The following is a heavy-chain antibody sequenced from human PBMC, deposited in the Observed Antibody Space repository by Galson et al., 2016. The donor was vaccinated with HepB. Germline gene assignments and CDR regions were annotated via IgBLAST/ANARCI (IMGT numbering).Heavy chain of an antibody. CDR2: ISWSGGST. Sequence: SLRLSCAASGFTFDDYAMHWVRQVPGKGLEWVSGISWSGGSTGYADSVKGRFTISRDNAKNSVYLQMNSLRAEDTALYYCAKDRPIAIDRSTTSCRGAFDSWGQGTLVTVSS. D-gene: IGHD2-2*01. V-gene: IGHV3-9*01. CDR1: GFTFDDYA. CDR3: AKDRPIAIDRSTTSCRGAFDS. J-gene: IGHJ4*02.